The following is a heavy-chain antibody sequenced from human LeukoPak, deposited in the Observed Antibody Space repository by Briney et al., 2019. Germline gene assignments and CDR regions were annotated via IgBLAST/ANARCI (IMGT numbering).Heavy chain of an antibody. CDR2: IDPSDSYT. V-gene: IGHV5-10-1*01. Sequence: PGESLKISCKGSGYSFTSYWISWVRQMPGKGLEWMGKIDPSDSYTNYSPSFQGHVTISADKSISTASLQWSSLKASDTAMYYCARQQGSYYDSSGYYSADGNAFDIWGQGTMVTVSS. CDR1: GYSFTSYW. J-gene: IGHJ3*02. D-gene: IGHD3-22*01. CDR3: ARQQGSYYDSSGYYSADGNAFDI.